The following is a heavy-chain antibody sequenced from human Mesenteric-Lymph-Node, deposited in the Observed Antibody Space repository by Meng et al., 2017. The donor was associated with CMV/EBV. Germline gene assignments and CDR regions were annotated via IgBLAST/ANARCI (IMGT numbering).Heavy chain of an antibody. CDR2: ISPHNDNR. CDR1: GYTFSNYG. Sequence: ASVKVSCKASGYTFSNYGISWVRQAPGQGLEWMGWISPHNDNRNYAQKFQGRVTMTTDISTSTAYMELSSLRSDDTAVYYCARRDGYCSGGSCYSLGYWGQGTLVTVSS. V-gene: IGHV1-18*01. CDR3: ARRDGYCSGGSCYSLGY. D-gene: IGHD2-15*01. J-gene: IGHJ4*02.